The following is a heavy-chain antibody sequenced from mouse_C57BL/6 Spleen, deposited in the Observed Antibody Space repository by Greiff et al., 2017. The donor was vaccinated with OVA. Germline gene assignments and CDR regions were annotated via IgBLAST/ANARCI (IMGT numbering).Heavy chain of an antibody. J-gene: IGHJ3*01. CDR3: ANLPFAY. D-gene: IGHD2-1*01. CDR1: GFTFSDYG. V-gene: IGHV5-17*01. CDR2: ISSGSSTI. Sequence: DVKLVESGGGLVKPGGSLKLSCAASGFTFSDYGMHWVRQAPEKGLEWVAYISSGSSTIYYADTVKGRFTISRDNAKNTLFLQMTSLRSEDTAMYYCANLPFAYWGQGTLVTVSA.